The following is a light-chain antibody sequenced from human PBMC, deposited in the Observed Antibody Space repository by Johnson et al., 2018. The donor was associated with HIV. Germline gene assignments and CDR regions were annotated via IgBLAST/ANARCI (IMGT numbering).Light chain of an antibody. Sequence: QSVLTQPPSVSAAPGQKVTISCSGTSSNIGNHYVSWYQLLPGTAPKLLIYENNKRPSGIPDRFSGSKSGTSATLGITGLQTGDEADYYCGRWDDSLSTYVFGTGTKVTVL. CDR3: GRWDDSLSTYV. CDR1: SSNIGNHY. V-gene: IGLV1-51*02. J-gene: IGLJ1*01. CDR2: ENN.